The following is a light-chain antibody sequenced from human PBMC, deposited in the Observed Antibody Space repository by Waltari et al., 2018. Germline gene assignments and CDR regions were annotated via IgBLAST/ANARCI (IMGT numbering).Light chain of an antibody. Sequence: DIQMTQSPSSVSAFVGDRVTITCRASQSISNWLAWYQKKPGKAPKLLIYGASDLHSGVPCRFSGSGAGTDFTLTISSLQAEDFATYYCQQVNSFPATFGGGTTVEIK. CDR3: QQVNSFPAT. J-gene: IGKJ4*01. V-gene: IGKV1-12*01. CDR1: QSISNW. CDR2: GAS.